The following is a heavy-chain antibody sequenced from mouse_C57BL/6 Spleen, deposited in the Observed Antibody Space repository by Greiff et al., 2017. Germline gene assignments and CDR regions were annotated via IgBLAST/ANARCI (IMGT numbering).Heavy chain of an antibody. J-gene: IGHJ2*01. CDR2: IYPGSGST. D-gene: IGHD4-1*01. CDR3: ARERTGTSGYFDY. CDR1: GYTFTSYW. Sequence: QVQLQQPGAELVKPGASVKMSCKASGYTFTSYWITWVKQRPGQGLEWIGDIYPGSGSTNYNEKFKSKARLTVDTSSSTANMQLSSLTSEDSAVYYCARERTGTSGYFDYWGQGTTLTVSS. V-gene: IGHV1-55*01.